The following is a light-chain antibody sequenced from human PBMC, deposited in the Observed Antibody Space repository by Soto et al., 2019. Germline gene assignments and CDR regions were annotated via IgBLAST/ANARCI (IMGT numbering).Light chain of an antibody. V-gene: IGKV1-27*01. CDR1: RDISNF. CDR3: QRYKTLPPWE. CDR2: AAY. Sequence: DIQMTQFPSSLSASVGDRVTVTCRARRDISNFLAWYQQKPGEVPHLLIYAAYTLESGVPSRFSGSASGTDFTLTIASLQPEDVASYYCQRYKTLPPWEFGQGTTVEI. J-gene: IGKJ1*01.